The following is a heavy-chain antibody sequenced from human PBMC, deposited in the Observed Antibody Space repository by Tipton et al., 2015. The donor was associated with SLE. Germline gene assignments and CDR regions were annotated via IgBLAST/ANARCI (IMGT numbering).Heavy chain of an antibody. J-gene: IGHJ4*02. V-gene: IGHV4-34*01. D-gene: IGHD6-13*01. CDR3: ARVGSTFDY. Sequence: TLSLTCSVYGGSFSTDYWSWSRRPPGRGLEWIGEIHQSGRVKYNPSLKSRVTISVDTSKNQFSLKLSSVTAADTAVYYCARVGSTFDYWGQGTLVTVSS. CDR1: GGSFSTDY. CDR2: IHQSGRV.